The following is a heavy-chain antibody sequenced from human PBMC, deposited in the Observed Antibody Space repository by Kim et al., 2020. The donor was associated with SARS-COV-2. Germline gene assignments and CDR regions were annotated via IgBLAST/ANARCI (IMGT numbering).Heavy chain of an antibody. V-gene: IGHV1-18*04. J-gene: IGHJ6*02. CDR2: ISAYNGNT. CDR1: GYTFTSYG. CDR3: ARMVRGVIVNPSYYYYGMDV. D-gene: IGHD3-10*01. Sequence: ASVKVSCKASGYTFTSYGISWVRQAPGQGLEWMGWISAYNGNTNYAQKLQGRVTMTTDTSTSTAYMELRSLRSDDTAVYYCARMVRGVIVNPSYYYYGMDVWGQGTTVTVSS.